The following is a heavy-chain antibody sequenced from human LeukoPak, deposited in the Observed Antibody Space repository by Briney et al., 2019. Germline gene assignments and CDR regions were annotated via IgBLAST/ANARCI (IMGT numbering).Heavy chain of an antibody. CDR3: ARALDYYGSGISDY. Sequence: EGSLRLSCAASGFTFSSYWMSWVRQAPGKGLEWVANIKQDGSEKYYVDSVKGRFTISRDNAKNSLYLQMNSLRAEDTAVYYCARALDYYGSGISDYWGQGTLVTVSS. D-gene: IGHD3-10*01. CDR1: GFTFSSYW. J-gene: IGHJ4*02. CDR2: IKQDGSEK. V-gene: IGHV3-7*01.